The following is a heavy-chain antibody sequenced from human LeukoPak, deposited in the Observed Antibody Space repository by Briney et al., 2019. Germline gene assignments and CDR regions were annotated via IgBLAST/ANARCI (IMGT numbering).Heavy chain of an antibody. Sequence: ASVKVSCKASGGTFSSYAISWVRQAPGQGLEWMGRIIPILGIANYAQKFQGRVTITADKSTSTAYMELSSLRSEDTAVYYCARDLNYDYVWGSYRQEDWFNPWGQGTLVTVSS. D-gene: IGHD3-16*02. J-gene: IGHJ5*02. CDR1: GGTFSSYA. CDR3: ARDLNYDYVWGSYRQEDWFNP. V-gene: IGHV1-69*04. CDR2: IIPILGIA.